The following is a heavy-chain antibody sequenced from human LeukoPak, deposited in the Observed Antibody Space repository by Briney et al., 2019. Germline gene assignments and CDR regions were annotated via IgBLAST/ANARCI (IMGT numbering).Heavy chain of an antibody. CDR2: INHSGST. D-gene: IGHD6-13*01. V-gene: IGHV4-34*01. J-gene: IGHJ5*02. CDR3: ARVGEQLASGFDP. Sequence: SETLSLTCAVYGGSFSGYYWSWIRQPPGKGLEWIGEINHSGSTNYNPSLKSRVTISVDTSKNHFSLRLTSVTAADTAVYYCARVGEQLASGFDPWGQGTLVTVSS. CDR1: GGSFSGYY.